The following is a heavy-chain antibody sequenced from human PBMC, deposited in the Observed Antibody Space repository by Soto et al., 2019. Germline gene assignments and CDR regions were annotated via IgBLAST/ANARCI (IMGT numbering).Heavy chain of an antibody. CDR3: AKDREDTAMTFDY. J-gene: IGHJ4*02. V-gene: IGHV3-30*18. CDR1: GFIFRSHG. D-gene: IGHD5-18*01. CDR2: ISNDGNTK. Sequence: QVQLVESGGGVVQPGKSLRLSCAVSGFIFRSHGMHWVRQAPGKGLEWLAVISNDGNTKYYADSVKGRFTLSRDNSKDTLDLQMTTLRPEDTAVYYCAKDREDTAMTFDYWGQGTLVIVSS.